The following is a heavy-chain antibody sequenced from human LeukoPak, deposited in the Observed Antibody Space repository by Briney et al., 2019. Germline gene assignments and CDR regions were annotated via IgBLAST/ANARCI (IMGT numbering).Heavy chain of an antibody. CDR3: ARHDRYCSSTSCSDAFDI. CDR1: XXSISXYY. D-gene: IGHD2-2*01. Sequence: SETLSXTXXXSXXSISXYYWSWIRQPPGKGLEWIGYIYYSGSTNYNPSLKSRVTISVDTSKNQFSLKLSSVTAADTAVYYCARHDRYCSSTSCSDAFDIWGQGTMVTVSS. J-gene: IGHJ3*02. V-gene: IGHV4-59*08. CDR2: IYYSGST.